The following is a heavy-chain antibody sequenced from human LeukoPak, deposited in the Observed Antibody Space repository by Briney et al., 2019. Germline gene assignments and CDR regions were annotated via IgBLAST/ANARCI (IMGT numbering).Heavy chain of an antibody. J-gene: IGHJ4*02. CDR1: GGSISSSSYY. CDR3: ARHDSSGYHYFDY. Sequence: SETLSLTCTVSGGSISSSSYYWGWIRQPPGKGLEWIGSIYYSGSTNYNPSLKSRVTISVDKSKNQFSLKLSSVTAADTAVYYCARHDSSGYHYFDYWGQGTLVTVSS. D-gene: IGHD3-22*01. CDR2: IYYSGST. V-gene: IGHV4-39*01.